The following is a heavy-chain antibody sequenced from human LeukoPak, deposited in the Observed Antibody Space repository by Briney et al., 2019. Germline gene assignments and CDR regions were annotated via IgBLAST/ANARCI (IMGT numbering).Heavy chain of an antibody. CDR3: AREGLLWFGELYAFDI. J-gene: IGHJ3*02. V-gene: IGHV4-4*07. D-gene: IGHD3-10*01. CDR2: IYTSGST. Sequence: SETLSLTCTVSGGSISSYYWCWLRQPAGKGLEWIGRIYTSGSTNYNPSLTSRVTMSVDTSKNQFSLKLSSVTAADTAVYYCAREGLLWFGELYAFDIWGQGTMVTVSS. CDR1: GGSISSYY.